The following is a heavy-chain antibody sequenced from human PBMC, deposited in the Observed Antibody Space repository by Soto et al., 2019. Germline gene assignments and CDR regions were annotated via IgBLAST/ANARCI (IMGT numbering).Heavy chain of an antibody. CDR2: IAYDGSNK. D-gene: IGHD4-17*01. Sequence: QVQLVESGGGVVQPGRSLRLSCAASGFTFSSYGMHWVRQAPGKGLEWVAVIAYDGSNKYYADSVKCRFTISGDNSKNTLYLQMNSLRAEATAVYYCAKDDYGDDRVDWLDPWGEGTLDTVSS. V-gene: IGHV3-30*18. J-gene: IGHJ5*02. CDR3: AKDDYGDDRVDWLDP. CDR1: GFTFSSYG.